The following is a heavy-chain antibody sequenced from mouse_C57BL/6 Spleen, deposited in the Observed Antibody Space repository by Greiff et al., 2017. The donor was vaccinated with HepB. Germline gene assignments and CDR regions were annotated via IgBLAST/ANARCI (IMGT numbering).Heavy chain of an antibody. D-gene: IGHD1-1*01. CDR3: ARITTDYYAMDY. V-gene: IGHV1-55*01. Sequence: QVQLQQPGAELVKPGASVKMSCKASGYTFTSYWINWVKQRPGQGLEWIGDIYPGSGSTNYNEKFKSKATLTVDTSSSTAYMQLSSLTSEDSAVYYCARITTDYYAMDYWGQGTSVTVSS. CDR1: GYTFTSYW. J-gene: IGHJ4*01. CDR2: IYPGSGST.